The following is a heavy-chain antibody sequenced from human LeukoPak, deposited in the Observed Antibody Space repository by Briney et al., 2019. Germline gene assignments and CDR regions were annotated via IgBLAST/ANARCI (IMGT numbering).Heavy chain of an antibody. CDR3: ARAGGYGLIDY. D-gene: IGHD5-18*01. V-gene: IGHV4-59*12. Sequence: SETPSLTCTVAGGSISSYYWSWIRQPPGKGLEWIGYIYYSGSTNYNPSLKSRVTISLDTTKTQFSLKVGSMTAADTAVYYCARAGGYGLIDYWGQGTMVTVSS. J-gene: IGHJ4*02. CDR2: IYYSGST. CDR1: GGSISSYY.